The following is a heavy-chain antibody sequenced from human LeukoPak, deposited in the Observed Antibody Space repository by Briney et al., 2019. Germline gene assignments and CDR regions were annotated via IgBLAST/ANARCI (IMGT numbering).Heavy chain of an antibody. V-gene: IGHV1-2*02. J-gene: IGHJ4*02. CDR2: INPSSGGT. CDR3: ASVVRGITTDH. Sequence: GASVKVSCKASGYTFTGHYMHWVRQAPGQGLEWMGWINPSSGGTNYAQKFQGRVTMTRDTSISTAYMELSRLRSDDTAVYYCASVVRGITTDHWGQGTLVTVSS. CDR1: GYTFTGHY. D-gene: IGHD3-10*01.